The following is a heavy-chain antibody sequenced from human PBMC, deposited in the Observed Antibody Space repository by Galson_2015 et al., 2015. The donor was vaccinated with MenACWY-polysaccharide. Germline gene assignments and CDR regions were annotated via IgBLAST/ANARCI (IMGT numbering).Heavy chain of an antibody. CDR3: AKRARVVAAVWYGMDV. CDR2: ITGGGGAP. D-gene: IGHD2-15*01. CDR1: GFTFSSYA. V-gene: IGHV3-23*01. J-gene: IGHJ6*02. Sequence: SLRLSCAAAGFTFSSYAMSWVRPAPGQGLEWVSAITGGGGAPYYVDSVKGRFTISRDNSKNTLYLQMNSLRAEDTAVYYCAKRARVVAAVWYGMDVWGQGTTVTVAS.